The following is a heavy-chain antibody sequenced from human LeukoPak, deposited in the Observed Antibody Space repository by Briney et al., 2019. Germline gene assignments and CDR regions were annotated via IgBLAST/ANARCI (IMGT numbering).Heavy chain of an antibody. CDR2: ISTYNGDT. D-gene: IGHD1-26*01. CDR1: GYTFTSYG. CDR3: ARDELLVGAAAFDY. J-gene: IGHJ4*02. V-gene: IGHV1-18*01. Sequence: GASVKVSCKASGYTFTSYGISWVRQAPGQGLEWMGWISTYNGDTRYAQNFEGRVTMTTDRSTSTIYMELRSLRSDDTAVYFCARDELLVGAAAFDYWGQGTRVSVSS.